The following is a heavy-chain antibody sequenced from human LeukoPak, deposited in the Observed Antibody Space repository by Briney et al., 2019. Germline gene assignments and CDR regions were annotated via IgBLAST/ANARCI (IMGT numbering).Heavy chain of an antibody. CDR3: ARGWNGSCFRTFAN. D-gene: IGHD3-10*01. J-gene: IGHJ4*02. V-gene: IGHV3-23*01. CDR1: GFTFSSYA. CDR2: ISGGSGNT. Sequence: GGSLRLSCVASGFTFSSYAMTWVRQVPGKGLEWVAAISGGSGNTYYSDSVTGRFTISRDNTKNNLYLQMNSLRAEATAGYYFARGWNGSCFRTFANWGQGALVTVSS.